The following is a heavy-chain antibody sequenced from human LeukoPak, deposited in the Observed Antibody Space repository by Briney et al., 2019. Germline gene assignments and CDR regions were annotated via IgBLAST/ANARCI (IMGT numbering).Heavy chain of an antibody. J-gene: IGHJ6*03. CDR3: AREDGDPTYYYMDV. D-gene: IGHD4-17*01. CDR1: GYTFTSYD. CDR2: ISAYNGNT. V-gene: IGHV1-18*01. Sequence: ASVKVSCKASGYTFTSYDINWVRQATGQGLEWMGWISAYNGNTNYAQKLQGRVTMTTDTSTSTAYMELRSLRSDDTAVYYCAREDGDPTYYYMDVWGKGTTVTISS.